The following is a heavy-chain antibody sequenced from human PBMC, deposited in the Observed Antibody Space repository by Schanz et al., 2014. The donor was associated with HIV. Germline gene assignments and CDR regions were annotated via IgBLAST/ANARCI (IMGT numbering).Heavy chain of an antibody. Sequence: QVQLVESGGGVVQPGGSLRLSCVASGFTFSAYVMHWGRQAPGKGLEWVASMWSDGSNKYYADSVRGRFTISRDNSKDTLYLEMNSLREDDTAVYSCARDLTGYFTMDAWGQGTLVTVSS. CDR3: ARDLTGYFTMDA. V-gene: IGHV3-33*08. J-gene: IGHJ5*02. D-gene: IGHD3-10*01. CDR1: GFTFSAYV. CDR2: MWSDGSNK.